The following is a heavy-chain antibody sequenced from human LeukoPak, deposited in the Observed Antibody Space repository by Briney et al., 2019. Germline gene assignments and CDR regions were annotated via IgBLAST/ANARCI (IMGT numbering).Heavy chain of an antibody. CDR1: GYSISSGYY. CDR3: ARERGRDGYNYLYFDY. Sequence: SETLSLTCTVSGYSISSGYYWGWIRQPPGKGLEWIGSIYHSGSTYYNPSLKSRVTISVDTSKNQFSLKLSSVTAADTAVYYCARERGRDGYNYLYFDYWGQGTLVTVSS. D-gene: IGHD5-24*01. J-gene: IGHJ4*02. V-gene: IGHV4-38-2*02. CDR2: IYHSGST.